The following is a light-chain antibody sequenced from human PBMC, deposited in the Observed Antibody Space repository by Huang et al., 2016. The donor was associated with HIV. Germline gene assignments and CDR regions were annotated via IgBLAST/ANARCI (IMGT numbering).Light chain of an antibody. CDR3: QHYGSSPFT. CDR2: GAS. V-gene: IGKV3-20*01. J-gene: IGKJ3*01. Sequence: DIVLTQSPGTLSLSPGERATLSCRASQSVSSSYLGWYQQKPGQAPRLLIYGASSRASGIPDRFSGRGSGTDFTLTISRLEPEDFAVYYCQHYGSSPFTFGPGTKVDIK. CDR1: QSVSSSY.